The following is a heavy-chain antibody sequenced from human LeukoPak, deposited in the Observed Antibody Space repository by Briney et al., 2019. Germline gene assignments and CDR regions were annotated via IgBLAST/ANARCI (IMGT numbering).Heavy chain of an antibody. Sequence: PSETLSLTCTVSGGSISSSSYYWGWIRQPPGKGLEWIGSIYYSGSTYYNPSLKSRVTISVDTSKNQFSLKLSSVTAADTAVYYCARDNPYHSSGWYGGWYFDYWGQGTLVTVSS. CDR3: ARDNPYHSSGWYGGWYFDY. CDR2: IYYSGST. D-gene: IGHD6-19*01. J-gene: IGHJ4*02. CDR1: GGSISSSSYY. V-gene: IGHV4-39*07.